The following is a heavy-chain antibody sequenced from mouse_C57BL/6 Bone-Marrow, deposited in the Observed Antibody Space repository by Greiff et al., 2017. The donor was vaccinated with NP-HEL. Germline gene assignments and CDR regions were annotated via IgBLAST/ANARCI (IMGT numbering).Heavy chain of an antibody. CDR3: AEGEGYYAMDY. CDR1: GFNIKDYY. Sequence: EVKLVESGAELVKPGASVKLSCTASGFNIKDYYMHWVKQRTEQGLEWIGRIDPEDGETKYVPKFQGKATITADTSSNTAYLQLSSLTSEDTAVYYCAEGEGYYAMDYWGQGTSVTVSS. V-gene: IGHV14-2*01. CDR2: IDPEDGET. J-gene: IGHJ4*01.